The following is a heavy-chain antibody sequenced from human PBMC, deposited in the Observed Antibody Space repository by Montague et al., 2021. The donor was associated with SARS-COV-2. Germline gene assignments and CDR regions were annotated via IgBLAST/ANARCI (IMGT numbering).Heavy chain of an antibody. CDR3: ARLKYTTSGGNWLDP. CDR2: IKEDGSDK. CDR1: GFTFSGYW. D-gene: IGHD2-2*01. Sequence: SLRLSCAASGFTFSGYWMTWVRQAPGKGLEWVANIKEDGSDKYYVDSVKGRFTISRDNAKNSLYLQMNSLRAEDTAMYYCARLKYTTSGGNWLDPWGQGTLVTVSP. V-gene: IGHV3-7*01. J-gene: IGHJ5*02.